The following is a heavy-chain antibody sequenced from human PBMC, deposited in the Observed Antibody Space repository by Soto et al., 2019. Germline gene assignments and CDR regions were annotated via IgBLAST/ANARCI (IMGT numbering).Heavy chain of an antibody. V-gene: IGHV4-38-2*01. Sequence: NPSETLSLTCAVSGYSISSGYYWGWIRQPPGKGLEWIGSIYHSGSTYYNPSLKSRATISVDTSKNQFSLKLTSVTAADTAVYYCARASPAARSPKYYFDYWGQGTLVTVSS. CDR1: GYSISSGYY. J-gene: IGHJ4*02. D-gene: IGHD6-6*01. CDR3: ARASPAARSPKYYFDY. CDR2: IYHSGST.